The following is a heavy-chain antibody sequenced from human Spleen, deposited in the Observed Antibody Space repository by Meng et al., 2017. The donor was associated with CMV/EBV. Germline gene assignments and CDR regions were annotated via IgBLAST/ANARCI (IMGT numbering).Heavy chain of an antibody. Sequence: GDGGAFSGYYWSWIRQPPGKGLEWIGEINHSRSTNYNPSLKSRVTISVDTSKNRFYRKLSSVTAGDTAVYYCARGLFGTVAGNWFDPWGQGTLVTVSS. CDR2: INHSRST. V-gene: IGHV4-34*01. D-gene: IGHD6-19*01. CDR3: ARGLFGTVAGNWFDP. CDR1: GGAFSGYY. J-gene: IGHJ5*02.